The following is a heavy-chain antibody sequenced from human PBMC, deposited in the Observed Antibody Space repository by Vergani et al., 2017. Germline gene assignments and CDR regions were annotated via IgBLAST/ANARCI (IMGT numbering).Heavy chain of an antibody. CDR1: GYSISSGYY. V-gene: IGHV4-38-2*01. CDR2: IYHSGST. J-gene: IGHJ4*02. D-gene: IGHD4-17*01. CDR3: ERRNYGHHDY. Sequence: QVQLQESGPGLVKPSETLSLTCAVSGYSISSGYYWGWIRQPPGKGLEWIGSIYHSGSTYYNPSLKSRVTISVDTSKSQFSLKLSSETAADTAVYYCERRNYGHHDYWGQGTLVTVSS.